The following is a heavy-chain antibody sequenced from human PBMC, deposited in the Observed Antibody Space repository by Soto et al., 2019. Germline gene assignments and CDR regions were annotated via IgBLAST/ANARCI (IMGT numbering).Heavy chain of an antibody. CDR3: ARGVSYYDFWSGYPGEDAFDI. CDR2: IIPILGIA. Sequence: QVQLVQSGAEVKKPGPSVKVSCKASGGTFSSYTISWVRQAPGHGLEWMGRIIPILGIANYAQKFQGRVTITADKSTSTDYMELSSLRSEDTAVYYCARGVSYYDFWSGYPGEDAFDIWGQGTMVTVSS. J-gene: IGHJ3*02. CDR1: GGTFSSYT. D-gene: IGHD3-3*01. V-gene: IGHV1-69*02.